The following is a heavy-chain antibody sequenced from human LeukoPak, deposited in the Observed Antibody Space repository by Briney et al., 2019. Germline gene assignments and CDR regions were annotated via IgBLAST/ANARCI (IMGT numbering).Heavy chain of an antibody. J-gene: IGHJ4*02. CDR1: GFAFGSYA. CDR3: VKGCSSTGCYTSEW. V-gene: IGHV3-23*01. CDR2: ISSRGNGT. Sequence: PGGSLRLSCAASGFAFGSYAMTWVRQAPGKGLEWVSVISSRGNGTHYADSVKGRFSISRDNSKNTMYLQMNSLRVEDTALYYCVKGCSSTGCYTSEWWGQGTLVTVSS. D-gene: IGHD2-2*02.